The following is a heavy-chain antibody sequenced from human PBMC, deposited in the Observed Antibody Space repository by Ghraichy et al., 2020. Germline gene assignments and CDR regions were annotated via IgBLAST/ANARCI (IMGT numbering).Heavy chain of an antibody. Sequence: GGSLRLSCAAYGVTFSSYWMHWVRQAPGKGLVWVSRINSDGSSTSYADSVKGRFTISRDNAKNTLYLQMNSLRAEDTAVYYCARDTATDSPYDYWGQGTLVTVSA. CDR3: ARDTATDSPYDY. CDR2: INSDGSST. CDR1: GVTFSSYW. J-gene: IGHJ4*02. V-gene: IGHV3-74*01. D-gene: IGHD5-18*01.